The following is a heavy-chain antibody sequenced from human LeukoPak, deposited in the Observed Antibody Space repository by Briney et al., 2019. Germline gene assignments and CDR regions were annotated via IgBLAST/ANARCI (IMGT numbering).Heavy chain of an antibody. D-gene: IGHD3-22*01. CDR2: INPSAGST. CDR3: ARTRYSDSSEYGLDY. J-gene: IGHJ4*02. CDR1: GYIFTTYY. V-gene: IGHV1-46*01. Sequence: VASEKVSCKASGYIFTTYYMHWVRQAPGQGLEWMAIINPSAGSTTYAQKFQGRVTMTRDTSTSTVYMELSSLRSEDTAVYYCARTRYSDSSEYGLDYWGQGTLVTVSS.